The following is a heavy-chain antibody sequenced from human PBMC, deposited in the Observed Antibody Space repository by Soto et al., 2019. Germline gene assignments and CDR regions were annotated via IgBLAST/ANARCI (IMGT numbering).Heavy chain of an antibody. CDR2: VYHSGST. V-gene: IGHV4-30-2*01. CDR3: ARGSGSYYYYGMDV. D-gene: IGHD3-10*01. J-gene: IGHJ6*02. Sequence: SETLSLTCAVSGGSISSGGYSWSWIRQPPGKGLEWIGCVYHSGSTYSNPSLKSRVTIPVDRSKNQFSLNLSSVTAADTAVYYCARGSGSYYYYGMDVWGQGTTVTVSS. CDR1: GGSISSGGYS.